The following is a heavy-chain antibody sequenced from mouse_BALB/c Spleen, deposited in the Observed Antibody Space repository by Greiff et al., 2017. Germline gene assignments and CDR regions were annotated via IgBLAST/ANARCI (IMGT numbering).Heavy chain of an antibody. V-gene: IGHV2-9*02. CDR2: IWAGGST. Sequence: QVQLKQSGPGLVAPSQSLSITCTVSGFSLTSYGVHWVRQPPGKGLEWLGVIWAGGSTNYNSALMSRLSISKDNSKSQVFLKMNSLQTDDTAMYYCARDKIYYDYDYAMDYWGQGTSVTVSS. CDR3: ARDKIYYDYDYAMDY. D-gene: IGHD2-4*01. CDR1: GFSLTSYG. J-gene: IGHJ4*01.